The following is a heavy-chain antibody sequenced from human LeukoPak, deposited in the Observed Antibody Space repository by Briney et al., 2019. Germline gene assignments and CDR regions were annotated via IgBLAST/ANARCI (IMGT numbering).Heavy chain of an antibody. CDR1: GGSISSSNYY. Sequence: SETLSLTCTVSGGSISSSNYYWGWIRQPPVKGLEWIGSIYYSGSTYYSPSLKSRVTISVDTSKNQFSLKLSSVTAADTAVYYCARWGGMTDYWGQGTLVTVSS. J-gene: IGHJ4*02. CDR2: IYYSGST. CDR3: ARWGGMTDY. D-gene: IGHD3-10*01. V-gene: IGHV4-39*07.